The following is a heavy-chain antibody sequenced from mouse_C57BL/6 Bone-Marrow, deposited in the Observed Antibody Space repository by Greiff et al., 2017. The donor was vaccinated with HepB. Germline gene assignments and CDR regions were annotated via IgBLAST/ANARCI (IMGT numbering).Heavy chain of an antibody. CDR3: ARYYYGSSYAFDY. Sequence: EVHLVESGGGLVQPGGSLSLSCAASGFTFTDYYMSWVRQPPGKALEWLGFIRNKANGYTTEYSASVKGRFTISRDNSQSILYLQMNALRAEDSATYYCARYYYGSSYAFDYWGQGTTLTVSS. D-gene: IGHD1-1*01. CDR1: GFTFTDYY. CDR2: IRNKANGYTT. J-gene: IGHJ2*01. V-gene: IGHV7-3*01.